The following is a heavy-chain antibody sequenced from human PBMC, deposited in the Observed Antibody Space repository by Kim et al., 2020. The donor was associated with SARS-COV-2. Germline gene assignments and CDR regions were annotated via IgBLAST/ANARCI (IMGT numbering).Heavy chain of an antibody. CDR3: ARDGVEWLTAYYYYYGMDV. J-gene: IGHJ6*02. Sequence: GGSLRLSCAASGFTFSSYGMHWVRQAPGKGLEWVAVIWYDGSNKYYADSVKGRFTISRDNSKNTLYLQMNSLRAEDTAVYYCARDGVEWLTAYYYYYGMDVWGQGTTVTVSS. CDR1: GFTFSSYG. CDR2: IWYDGSNK. D-gene: IGHD3-3*01. V-gene: IGHV3-33*01.